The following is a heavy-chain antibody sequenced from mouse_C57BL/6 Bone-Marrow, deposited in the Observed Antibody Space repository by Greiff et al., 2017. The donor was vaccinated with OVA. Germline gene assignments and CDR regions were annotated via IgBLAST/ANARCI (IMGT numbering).Heavy chain of an antibody. D-gene: IGHD2-3*01. CDR3: ARFGGWAMDY. CDR2: INPGSGGT. J-gene: IGHJ4*01. V-gene: IGHV1-54*01. Sequence: QVQLKESGAELVRPGTSVKVSCKASGYAFTNYLIAWVKQRPGQGLEWIGVINPGSGGTNYNEKFKGKATLTADKSSSTAYMQLSSLTSEDSAVYFCARFGGWAMDYWGQGTSVTVSS. CDR1: GYAFTNYL.